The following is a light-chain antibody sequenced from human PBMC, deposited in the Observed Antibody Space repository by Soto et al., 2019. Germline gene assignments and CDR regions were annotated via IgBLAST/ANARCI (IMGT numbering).Light chain of an antibody. Sequence: DIQMTQSPSTLSASVGDRVTITCRASQSINSLLAWYQQKPGKAPKVLIYDASSLESGVPSRFSDSRSGTEFTLTISSLQPGDSATYYCQQYNGYFGQGTKLEIK. CDR1: QSINSL. V-gene: IGKV1-5*01. CDR2: DAS. J-gene: IGKJ2*01. CDR3: QQYNGY.